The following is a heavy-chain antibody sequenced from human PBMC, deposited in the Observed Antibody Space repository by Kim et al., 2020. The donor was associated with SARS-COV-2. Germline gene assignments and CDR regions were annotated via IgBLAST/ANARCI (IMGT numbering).Heavy chain of an antibody. D-gene: IGHD5-12*01. V-gene: IGHV4-39*01. J-gene: IGHJ4*02. CDR3: ARPMGYSGYDLDY. Sequence: SETLSLTCTVSGGSISSSRYYWGWIRQPPGKGLEWIGSIYYSGSTYYNPSLKSRVTISVDTSKNQFSLKLSSVTAADTAVYYCARPMGYSGYDLDYWGQGTLVTVSS. CDR1: GGSISSSRYY. CDR2: IYYSGST.